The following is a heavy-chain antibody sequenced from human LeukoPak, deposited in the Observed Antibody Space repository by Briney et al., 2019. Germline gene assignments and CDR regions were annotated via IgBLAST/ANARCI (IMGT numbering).Heavy chain of an antibody. CDR3: ATGGSDSSDYFFGFY. CDR1: GFTSSNYW. Sequence: GGSLRLSCAASGFTSSNYWMHWVRQAPGKGLVWVSRINNGGSRTMYADSVKGRFTISRDNARNTLYLQMNSLRAEDTAIYYCATGGSDSSDYFFGFYWGQGTLVTVSS. D-gene: IGHD3-22*01. CDR2: INNGGSRT. J-gene: IGHJ4*02. V-gene: IGHV3-74*03.